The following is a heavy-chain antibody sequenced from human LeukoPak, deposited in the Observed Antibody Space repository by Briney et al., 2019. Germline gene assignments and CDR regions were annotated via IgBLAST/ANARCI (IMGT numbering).Heavy chain of an antibody. V-gene: IGHV5-51*01. CDR2: IYPGDSDT. CDR1: GYSFTTCW. D-gene: IGHD3-10*01. Sequence: GESLKISCQGSGYSFTTCWIGWVRQMPGKGLEWMGIIYPGDSDTMYSPSFQGQVTISVDKSISTAYLQWSSLKASDTAMYYCARPIPSGSGSYLWLAFDYWGQGTLVTVSS. J-gene: IGHJ4*02. CDR3: ARPIPSGSGSYLWLAFDY.